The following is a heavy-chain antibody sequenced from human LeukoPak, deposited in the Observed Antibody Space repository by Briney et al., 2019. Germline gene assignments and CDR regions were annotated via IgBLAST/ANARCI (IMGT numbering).Heavy chain of an antibody. D-gene: IGHD3-9*01. CDR1: GGSIRSYY. V-gene: IGHV4-59*01. CDR3: ARSKDILTGYCFDY. Sequence: SETLSLICTVSGGSIRSYYWSWIRQPPGKGLEWVGYIYDSGSTSYNPSLKSRVTISVDTSKNQFSLKVTSVTAADTAVYYCARSKDILTGYCFDYWGQGTLVTVSS. J-gene: IGHJ4*02. CDR2: IYDSGST.